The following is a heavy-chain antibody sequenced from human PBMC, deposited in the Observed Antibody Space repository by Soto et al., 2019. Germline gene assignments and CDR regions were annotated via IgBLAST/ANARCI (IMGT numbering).Heavy chain of an antibody. CDR2: INHSGST. V-gene: IGHV4-34*01. Sequence: PSETLSLTCAVYGGSFSAYYWTWIRQPPGTGLEWIGEINHSGSTNYNPSLKSRVTISVDTSKNQFSLKLTSVTAADTAVYYCARYDYGSGNDYNIDYWGQGILVTVSS. D-gene: IGHD3-10*01. J-gene: IGHJ4*02. CDR1: GGSFSAYY. CDR3: ARYDYGSGNDYNIDY.